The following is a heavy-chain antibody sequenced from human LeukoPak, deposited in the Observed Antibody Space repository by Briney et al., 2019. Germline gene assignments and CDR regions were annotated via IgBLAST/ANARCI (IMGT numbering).Heavy chain of an antibody. CDR3: AREGSGAYYMDV. Sequence: PAGSLRRSCAASGFTFSSYEMNWVRQAPGKGLEWVSYISSSGSTIYYADSVKGRFTISRDNAKNSLYLQMNSLRAEDTAVYYCAREGSGAYYMDVWGKGTTVTVSS. J-gene: IGHJ6*03. V-gene: IGHV3-48*03. CDR2: ISSSGSTI. CDR1: GFTFSSYE. D-gene: IGHD3-10*01.